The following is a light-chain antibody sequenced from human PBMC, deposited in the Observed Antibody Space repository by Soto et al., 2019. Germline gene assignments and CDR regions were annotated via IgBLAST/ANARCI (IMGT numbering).Light chain of an antibody. CDR1: SSDVGAYIY. CDR3: SAYSDIDTKV. J-gene: IGLJ1*01. Sequence: QSVLTQPASVSGSPAQSITISCGGTSSDVGAYIYVSWYQQFPGKAPKLILYEVNNRPSGVSNRFSGSKSDTTASLTISGLQPEDEADYYCSAYSDIDTKVFGTGTKVTVL. CDR2: EVN. V-gene: IGLV2-14*03.